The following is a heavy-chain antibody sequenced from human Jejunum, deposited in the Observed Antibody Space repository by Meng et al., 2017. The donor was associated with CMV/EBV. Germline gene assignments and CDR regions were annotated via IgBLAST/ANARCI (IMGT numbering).Heavy chain of an antibody. D-gene: IGHD6-13*01. V-gene: IGHV4-4*07. CDR2: VYMSGST. CDR1: GGSISGYY. Sequence: VTLQESGPGLVKPSETLSRTCTVCGGSISGYYWNWIRQPAGKGLEWIGRVYMSGSTNYNPSLRSRVAMSVDTSKTQFSLRLTSVTAADTAVYYCARDRMAAPGTFEYWGQGTLVTVSS. J-gene: IGHJ4*02. CDR3: ARDRMAAPGTFEY.